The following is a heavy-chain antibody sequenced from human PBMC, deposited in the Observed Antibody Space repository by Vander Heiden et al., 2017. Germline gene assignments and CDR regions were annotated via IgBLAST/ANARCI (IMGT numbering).Heavy chain of an antibody. Sequence: QVQPVESGGGVVQPGRSLRPSCAASGFTFSSYGMHWVRQAPGKGLEWVAVISYDGSNKYYADSVKGRFTISRDNSKNTLYLQMNSLRAEDTAVYYCAKDAISSSSLLDYWGQGTLVTVSS. J-gene: IGHJ4*02. CDR1: GFTFSSYG. V-gene: IGHV3-30*18. CDR3: AKDAISSSSLLDY. CDR2: ISYDGSNK. D-gene: IGHD6-6*01.